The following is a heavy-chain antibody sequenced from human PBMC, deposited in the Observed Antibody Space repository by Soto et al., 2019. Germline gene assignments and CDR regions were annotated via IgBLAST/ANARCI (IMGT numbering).Heavy chain of an antibody. V-gene: IGHV4-39*01. CDR3: AELAGYCSGTSCYGIYAMDV. CDR1: GGSISSSNYY. Sequence: QLQLQESGPGLVKPSETLSLTCTVSGGSISSSNYYWGWIRQPPGKGLEWIGSINDSGNTYYNPSLQSRVTISVDTSKNQLSLELSSVTAADTAVYYWAELAGYCSGTSCYGIYAMDVWGQGTTVSVSS. CDR2: INDSGNT. D-gene: IGHD2-2*01. J-gene: IGHJ6*02.